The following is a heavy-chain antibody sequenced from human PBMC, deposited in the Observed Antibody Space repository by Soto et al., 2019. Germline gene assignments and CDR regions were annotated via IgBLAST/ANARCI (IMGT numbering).Heavy chain of an antibody. D-gene: IGHD1-1*01. CDR2: IRGHNGKT. Sequence: QVHLVQSGAEVKKPGASVKVSCNSSGYTFTTYGVAWVRQVPGQGLEWMGWIRGHNGKTFYAQSFQDRVTMTTDTSTSTAYMELRSLRSDDTAVYFCARERPLEDSPLADAFDVWGQGTRVTVSS. CDR1: GYTFTTYG. J-gene: IGHJ3*01. V-gene: IGHV1-18*01. CDR3: ARERPLEDSPLADAFDV.